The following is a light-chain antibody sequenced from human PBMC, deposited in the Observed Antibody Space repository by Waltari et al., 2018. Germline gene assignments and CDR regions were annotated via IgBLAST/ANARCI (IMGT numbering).Light chain of an antibody. CDR2: WAS. Sequence: DIVMTQSPDPLPVSLGEGATISCKSSHSVLYRSNNKNYLLWYQQKPGQPPKLLIYWASTRESGVPDRFSGSGSGTDFTLTINSLQAEDVAVYYCQQYYSTPWTFGQGTKVEIK. V-gene: IGKV4-1*01. CDR1: HSVLYRSNNKNY. J-gene: IGKJ1*01. CDR3: QQYYSTPWT.